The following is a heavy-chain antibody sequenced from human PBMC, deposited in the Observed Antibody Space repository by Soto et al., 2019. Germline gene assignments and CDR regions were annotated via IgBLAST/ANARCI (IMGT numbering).Heavy chain of an antibody. CDR2: INHVGIT. CDR1: CGSFRGFY. Sequence: PSETLSLTCAVSCGSFRGFYWTCIRQSPWKGLEWLVDINHVGITNYTPSLKSRVSIPVDTSKGQFSLKLSSVTAADKAVYYCATDSRRYYYDSSGYYYGHWGKGTMVTVSS. J-gene: IGHJ4*02. CDR3: ATDSRRYYYDSSGYYYGH. D-gene: IGHD3-22*01. V-gene: IGHV4-34*01.